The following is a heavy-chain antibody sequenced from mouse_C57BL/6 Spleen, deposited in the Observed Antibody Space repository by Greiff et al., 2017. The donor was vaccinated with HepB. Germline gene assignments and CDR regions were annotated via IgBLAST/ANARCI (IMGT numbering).Heavy chain of an antibody. CDR3: ARGEGDY. CDR2: IYPGDGDT. J-gene: IGHJ2*01. CDR1: GYAFSSSW. Sequence: QVQLQQSGPELVKPGASVKISCKASGYAFSSSWMNWVKQRPGKGLDWIGRIYPGDGDTNYKWKFKGKATLTADKSSSTAYMQLSSLTSEDSAVYFCARGEGDYWGQGATRTVSS. V-gene: IGHV1-82*01.